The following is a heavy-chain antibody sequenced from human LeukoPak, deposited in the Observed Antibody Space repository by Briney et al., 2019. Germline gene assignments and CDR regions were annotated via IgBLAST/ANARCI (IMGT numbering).Heavy chain of an antibody. CDR2: ISGSGGST. V-gene: IGHV3-23*01. D-gene: IGHD3-10*01. Sequence: GGSLRLSCAASGVTFSSYAMSWVRQAPGEGLEWGSAISGSGGSTYYADSVKGRFTISRDNSKNTLYLQMNSLRAEDTAVYYCYGSGSYYNSYYGMDVWGQGTTVTVSS. CDR3: YGSGSYYNSYYGMDV. J-gene: IGHJ6*02. CDR1: GVTFSSYA.